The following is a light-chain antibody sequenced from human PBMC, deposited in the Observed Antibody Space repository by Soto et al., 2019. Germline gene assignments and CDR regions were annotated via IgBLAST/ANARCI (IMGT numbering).Light chain of an antibody. CDR3: QQYNSYSLT. J-gene: IGKJ4*01. CDR1: QSITSW. V-gene: IGKV1-5*01. Sequence: DIQMTQSPSTLSASVGDRVTITCRASQSITSWLAWYQQKPGKAPKLLIYDASSLESGVPSRFSGSGSGTEFTLTISSLQPDDFATYYCQQYNSYSLTFGGGTKVEIK. CDR2: DAS.